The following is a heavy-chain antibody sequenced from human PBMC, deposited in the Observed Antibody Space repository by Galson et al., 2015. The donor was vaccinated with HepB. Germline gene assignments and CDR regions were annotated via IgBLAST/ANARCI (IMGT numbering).Heavy chain of an antibody. V-gene: IGHV3-7*01. J-gene: IGHJ1*01. CDR3: YDGHYSGR. D-gene: IGHD4-17*01. CDR1: GFTFHNYW. Sequence: SLRLSCAASGFTFHNYWMNWVRHTPGKGLEWVVSMKQDGGEKHYLDAVRGRFTISGDAATNSLLLQMNSLRAEDTAVYHCYDGHYSGRWGRGTQVTVSS. CDR2: MKQDGGEK.